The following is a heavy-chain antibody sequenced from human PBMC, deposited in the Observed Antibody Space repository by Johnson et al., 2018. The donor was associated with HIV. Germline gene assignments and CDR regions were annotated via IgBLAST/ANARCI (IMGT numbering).Heavy chain of an antibody. D-gene: IGHD3-16*02. CDR2: ISYDGSNK. V-gene: IGHV3-30-3*01. J-gene: IGHJ3*02. CDR3: AKDRGVYYVWGSYRTSDAFDI. CDR1: GFTFSSYA. Sequence: QMLLVESGGGVVQPGRSLRLSCAASGFTFSSYAMHWVRQAPGKGLEWVAVISYDGSNKYYADSVKGRFTISRDNSKNTLFLEMNSLRDEDTAVYYCAKDRGVYYVWGSYRTSDAFDIWGQGTMVTVSS.